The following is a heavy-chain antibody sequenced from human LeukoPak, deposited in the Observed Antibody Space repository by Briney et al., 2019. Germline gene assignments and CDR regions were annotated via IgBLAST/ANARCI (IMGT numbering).Heavy chain of an antibody. V-gene: IGHV4-39*07. D-gene: IGHD3-22*01. CDR1: GDSISSTSYY. J-gene: IGHJ5*02. Sequence: PSETLSLNCNVSGDSISSTSYYWGWIRQPPGKGLEWIGSMYYSGSTYCNPSLKSRVTISVDTSKNQFSLKLSSVTAADTAVYYCAREPGFDSSGYLNWFDPWGQGTLVTVSS. CDR2: MYYSGST. CDR3: AREPGFDSSGYLNWFDP.